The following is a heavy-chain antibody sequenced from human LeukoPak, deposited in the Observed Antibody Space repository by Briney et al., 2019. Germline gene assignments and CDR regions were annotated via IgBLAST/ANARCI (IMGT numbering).Heavy chain of an antibody. Sequence: SETLSLTCTVSGGSISSSSYYWGWIRQPPGKGLEWIGSIYYSGSTYYNPSLKSRVTISVGTSKNQFSLKLSSVTAADTAVYYCATWGATTRQYYFDYWGQGTLVTVSS. CDR1: GGSISSSSYY. J-gene: IGHJ4*02. CDR3: ATWGATTRQYYFDY. V-gene: IGHV4-39*07. CDR2: IYYSGST. D-gene: IGHD1-26*01.